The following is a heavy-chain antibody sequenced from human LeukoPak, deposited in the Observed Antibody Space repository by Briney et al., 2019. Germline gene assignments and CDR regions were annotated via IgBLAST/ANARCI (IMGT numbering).Heavy chain of an antibody. Sequence: SLRLSCAASGFTFSSYGMHWVRQAPGKGLEWVAVIWYDGSNKYYADSAKGRFTISRDNSKNTLYLQMNSLRAEDTAVYYCARFDFWSKYGMDVWGQGTTVTVSS. D-gene: IGHD3-3*01. CDR1: GFTFSSYG. V-gene: IGHV3-33*01. J-gene: IGHJ6*02. CDR2: IWYDGSNK. CDR3: ARFDFWSKYGMDV.